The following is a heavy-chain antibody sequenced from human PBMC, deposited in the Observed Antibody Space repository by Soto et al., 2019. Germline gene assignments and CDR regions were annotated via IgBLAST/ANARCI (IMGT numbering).Heavy chain of an antibody. CDR3: ARGDYYDSSGPFSDAFDI. Sequence: GGSLRLCCAACGFTFSTYWMSWVRQAPGKGLEWVANIKPDGSEKWYVDSVKGRFTISRDNAKNSLYLQMNSLSAEDTAMYYCARGDYYDSSGPFSDAFDIWGQGTMVTVSS. CDR2: IKPDGSEK. V-gene: IGHV3-7*04. D-gene: IGHD3-22*01. CDR1: GFTFSTYW. J-gene: IGHJ3*02.